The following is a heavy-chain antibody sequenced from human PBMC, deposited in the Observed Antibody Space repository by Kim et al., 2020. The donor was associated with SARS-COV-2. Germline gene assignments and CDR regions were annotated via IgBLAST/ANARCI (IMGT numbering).Heavy chain of an antibody. Sequence: GGSLRLSCAASGFTFSSYGMHWVRQAPGKGLEWVAVISYDGSNKYYADSVKGRFTISRDNSKTTLYLQMNSLRAEDTAVYYCAKDVGYCSGGSCYSGAFDIWGQGTMVTVSS. J-gene: IGHJ3*02. CDR1: GFTFSSYG. D-gene: IGHD2-15*01. CDR3: AKDVGYCSGGSCYSGAFDI. V-gene: IGHV3-30*18. CDR2: ISYDGSNK.